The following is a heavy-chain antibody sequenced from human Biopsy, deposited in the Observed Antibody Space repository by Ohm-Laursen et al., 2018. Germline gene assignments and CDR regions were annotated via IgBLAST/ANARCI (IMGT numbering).Heavy chain of an antibody. CDR2: IYYSVMT. CDR1: GDSVTKYY. D-gene: IGHD4-11*01. Sequence: TLSLTCAVSGDSVTKYYWSWVRQPPGKGLEWIGHIYYSVMTNYNPSLQSRVSISVDTSRNQVSLTLSSVTAADTAVYYCARDSGILNYGNFKYYHYYGMDVWGQGTKVTVSS. V-gene: IGHV4-59*02. CDR3: ARDSGILNYGNFKYYHYYGMDV. J-gene: IGHJ6*02.